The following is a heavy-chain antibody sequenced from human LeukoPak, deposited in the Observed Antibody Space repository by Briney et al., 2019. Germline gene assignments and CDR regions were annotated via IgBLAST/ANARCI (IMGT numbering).Heavy chain of an antibody. CDR2: IYPGDSDT. D-gene: IGHD3-10*01. J-gene: IGHJ4*02. CDR3: ARAYYYGSGSYRYFDY. V-gene: IGHV5-51*01. Sequence: GESLKTSCKGSGYSFTSYWIGWVRQMPGKGLEWMGIIYPGDSDTRYSPSFQGQVTISADKSISTAYLQWSSLKASDTAMYYCARAYYYGSGSYRYFDYWGQGTLVTVSS. CDR1: GYSFTSYW.